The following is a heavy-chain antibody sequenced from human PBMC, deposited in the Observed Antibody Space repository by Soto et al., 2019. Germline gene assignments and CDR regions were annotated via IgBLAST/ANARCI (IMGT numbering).Heavy chain of an antibody. D-gene: IGHD3-10*01. CDR3: AKGGTSEIYYSYFDH. J-gene: IGHJ4*02. CDR1: GFTFSSYA. V-gene: IGHV3-23*01. CDR2: ISTSGGGT. Sequence: GGSLRLSCAASGFTFSSYAMSWVRQAPGKGLEWVSGISTSGGGTDYADSVKGRLTISRDNSKNTLYLQMNSLRAEDTAVYYCAKGGTSEIYYSYFDHWGQGTLVTVSS.